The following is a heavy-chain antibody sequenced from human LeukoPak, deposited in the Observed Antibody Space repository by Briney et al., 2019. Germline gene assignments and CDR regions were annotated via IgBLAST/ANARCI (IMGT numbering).Heavy chain of an antibody. V-gene: IGHV3-30*02. J-gene: IGHJ4*02. CDR1: GFTFSSSD. CDR3: ARGGPAAGRFDY. CDR2: VWYDGSNK. Sequence: TGGSLRLSCAASGFTFSSSDIHWVRQAPGKGLEWVAFVWYDGSNKLYADSVKGRFTISRDNSKNTVYLQMNSLRGEDTAVYYCARGGPAAGRFDYWGQGTLVTVSS. D-gene: IGHD6-13*01.